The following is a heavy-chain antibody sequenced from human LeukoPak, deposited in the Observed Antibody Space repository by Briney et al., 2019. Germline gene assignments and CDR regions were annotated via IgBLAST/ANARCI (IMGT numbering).Heavy chain of an antibody. D-gene: IGHD2-2*01. CDR1: GYSISSGYY. V-gene: IGHV4-38-2*02. CDR3: VRTWYQLPGSSSPCLDY. J-gene: IGHJ4*02. CDR2: IYHSGST. Sequence: PSETLSLTCTVSGYSISSGYYWGWIRQPPGKGLEWIGSIYHSGSTYYNPSLKSRVTISVDTSKNQFSLKLSSVTAADTAVYYCVRTWYQLPGSSSPCLDYWGQGTLVTVSS.